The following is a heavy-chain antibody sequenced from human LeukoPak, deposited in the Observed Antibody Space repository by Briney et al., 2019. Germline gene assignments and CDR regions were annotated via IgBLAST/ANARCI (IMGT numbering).Heavy chain of an antibody. J-gene: IGHJ6*04. V-gene: IGHV3-48*03. CDR3: ARGLSVVVAADYGMDV. CDR2: ISSSGSTI. D-gene: IGHD2-15*01. Sequence: GGSLRLSRAASGFTFSSYEMNWVRQAPGKGLEWVSYISSSGSTIYYADSVKGRFTISRDNAKNSLYLQMNSLRAEDTAVYYCARGLSVVVAADYGMDVWGKGTTVTVSS. CDR1: GFTFSSYE.